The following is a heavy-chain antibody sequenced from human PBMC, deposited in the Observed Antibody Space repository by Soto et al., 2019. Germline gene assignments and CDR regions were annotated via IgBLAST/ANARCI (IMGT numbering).Heavy chain of an antibody. D-gene: IGHD3-9*01. J-gene: IGHJ4*02. CDR2: IRTKANSYAT. V-gene: IGHV3-73*01. CDR3: TRPYYDVLTGYYIGAGY. CDR1: GFTLSGSA. Sequence: GSLRLSCAASGFTLSGSAMHWVRQASGKGLEWVGRIRTKANSYATAYDASVKGRFTISRDDSKNTAYLQMNSLKTEDTAVYYCTRPYYDVLTGYYIGAGYWGQGTLVTVSS.